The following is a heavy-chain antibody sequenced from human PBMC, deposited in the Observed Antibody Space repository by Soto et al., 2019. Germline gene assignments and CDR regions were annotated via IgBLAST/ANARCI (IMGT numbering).Heavy chain of an antibody. CDR2: IYSGDSDI. CDR1: GYSFAWYW. V-gene: IGHV5-51*01. CDR3: ARLLSVAGPRNGAFDI. Sequence: PGESLKISCKGSGYSFAWYWIAWVRQMPGKGLEWMGIIYSGDSDIRYSPSFQGQVTISGDKSISTAYLQWSSLKASDTAMYYCARLLSVAGPRNGAFDIWGQGTMVTVSS. J-gene: IGHJ3*02. D-gene: IGHD2-8*01.